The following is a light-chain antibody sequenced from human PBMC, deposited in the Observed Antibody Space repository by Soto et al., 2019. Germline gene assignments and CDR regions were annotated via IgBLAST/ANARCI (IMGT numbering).Light chain of an antibody. CDR2: DAH. CDR3: QQYDNLPYT. Sequence: DIQMTQSPSSLSASVGDRVTITCQASQGISNYLNWYQQKPGKAPKLLIYDAHSLETGVPSRFSGGGSGTHFTFTISSLQPEDIATYYCQQYDNLPYTFXQGTKADIK. J-gene: IGKJ2*01. V-gene: IGKV1-33*01. CDR1: QGISNY.